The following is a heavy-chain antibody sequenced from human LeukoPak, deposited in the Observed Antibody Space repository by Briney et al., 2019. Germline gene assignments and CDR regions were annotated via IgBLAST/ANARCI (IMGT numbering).Heavy chain of an antibody. CDR2: IYTSGST. Sequence: SETLSLTCTVSGGSISSYYWSWIRQPAGKGLEWIGRIYTSGSTNYNPSLKSRVTISVDTSKNQFSLKLSSVTAADTAIYYCARVSYNNYGRPNWFDPWGQGTLVTVSS. CDR1: GGSISSYY. CDR3: ARVSYNNYGRPNWFDP. D-gene: IGHD4-11*01. J-gene: IGHJ5*02. V-gene: IGHV4-4*07.